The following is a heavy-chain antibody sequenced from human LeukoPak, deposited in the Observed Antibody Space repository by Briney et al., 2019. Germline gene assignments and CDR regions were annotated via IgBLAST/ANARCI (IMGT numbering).Heavy chain of an antibody. Sequence: GGSLRLSCAASGFTFSSYSMNWVRQAPGKGLEWVSYISSSSSTIYYADSVKGRFTISRDNAKNSLYLQMNSLRAEDTAVYYCAKGDIVLMVYPQGFDYWGQGTLVTVSS. J-gene: IGHJ4*02. CDR3: AKGDIVLMVYPQGFDY. V-gene: IGHV3-48*01. D-gene: IGHD2-8*01. CDR1: GFTFSSYS. CDR2: ISSSSSTI.